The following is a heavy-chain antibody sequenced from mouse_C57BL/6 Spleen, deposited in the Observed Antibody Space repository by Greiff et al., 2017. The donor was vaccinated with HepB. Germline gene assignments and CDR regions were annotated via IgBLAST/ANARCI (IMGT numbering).Heavy chain of an antibody. CDR1: GFTFSSYT. Sequence: EVHLVESGGGLVKPGGSLKLSCAASGFTFSSYTMSWVRQTPEKRLEWVATISGGGGNTYYPDSVKGRYTISRDNAKNTLYLQMSSLRSEDAALYYCARASGGTDYWGQGTTLTVSS. J-gene: IGHJ2*01. CDR3: ARASGGTDY. D-gene: IGHD3-2*02. CDR2: ISGGGGNT. V-gene: IGHV5-9*01.